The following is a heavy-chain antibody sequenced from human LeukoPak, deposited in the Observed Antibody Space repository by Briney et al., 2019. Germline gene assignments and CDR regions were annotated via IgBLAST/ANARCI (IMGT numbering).Heavy chain of an antibody. V-gene: IGHV3-21*05. Sequence: GGSLRLSCAASGFTFSRYAMNWVRQAPGQGLEWVSYINTDSSDIHYADSVKGRFTISRDNARNTLYLQLSSLRAEDSAVYYCARDTFQPGLIDSWGQGTLVTVSS. D-gene: IGHD2-2*01. CDR3: ARDTFQPGLIDS. J-gene: IGHJ4*02. CDR2: INTDSSDI. CDR1: GFTFSRYA.